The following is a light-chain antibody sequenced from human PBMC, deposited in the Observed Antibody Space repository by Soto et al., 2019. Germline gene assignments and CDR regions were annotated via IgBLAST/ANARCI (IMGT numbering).Light chain of an antibody. Sequence: EIVLTQSPGTLSLSPGERATLSCRASQSVSSSYLAWYQQKPGQAPRLLIYGASSRATGIPDRFSGSGSGTDFTLTISRLEPEDFAVYYCQQYGSQPVTFGQGTKLEIK. CDR2: GAS. J-gene: IGKJ2*01. CDR3: QQYGSQPVT. V-gene: IGKV3-20*01. CDR1: QSVSSSY.